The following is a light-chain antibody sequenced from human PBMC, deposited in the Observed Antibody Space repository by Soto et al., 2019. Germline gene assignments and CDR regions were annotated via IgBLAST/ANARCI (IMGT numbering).Light chain of an antibody. J-gene: IGKJ4*01. CDR3: QQRASWPLT. Sequence: IVMTQSPATLSLSPGERATPSCTASQSVRNYLAWYQQKPGQAPRLLIFDTSSRATGISARFSGSGSGTDFTLTISSLEPEDFAVYYCQQRASWPLTFGGGTKVDIK. CDR2: DTS. V-gene: IGKV3-11*01. CDR1: QSVRNY.